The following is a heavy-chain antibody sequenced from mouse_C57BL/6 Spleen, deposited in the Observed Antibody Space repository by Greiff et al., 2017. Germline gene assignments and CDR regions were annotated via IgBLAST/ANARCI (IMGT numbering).Heavy chain of an antibody. CDR3: TTGYYGSSSAVFAY. V-gene: IGHV14-4*01. J-gene: IGHJ3*01. D-gene: IGHD1-1*01. Sequence: VQLQQSGAELVRPGASVKLSCTASGFNIKDDYMHWVKQRPEQGLEWIGWIDPENGDTEYASKFQGKATITADTSSNTAYLQLSSLTSEDTAVFYCTTGYYGSSSAVFAYWGQGTLVTVSA. CDR1: GFNIKDDY. CDR2: IDPENGDT.